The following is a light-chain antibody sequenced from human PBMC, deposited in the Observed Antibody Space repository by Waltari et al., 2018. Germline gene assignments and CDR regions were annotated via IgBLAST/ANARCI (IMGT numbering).Light chain of an antibody. Sequence: EIVLTQSPATLSLSPGEIATLSGRASQSVSSYLAWYQQKPGQAPRLLIYDASNRATGIPARFSGSGSGTDFTLTISSLEPEDFAVYYCQQRIDWPLTFGGGTKVKIK. J-gene: IGKJ4*01. CDR2: DAS. V-gene: IGKV3-11*01. CDR1: QSVSSY. CDR3: QQRIDWPLT.